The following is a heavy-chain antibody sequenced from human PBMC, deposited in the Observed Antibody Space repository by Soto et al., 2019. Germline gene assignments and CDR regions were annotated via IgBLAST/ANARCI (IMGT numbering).Heavy chain of an antibody. CDR3: ANDCGHSYGYDAFDI. CDR2: ISYDGSNK. J-gene: IGHJ3*02. Sequence: PGGSLRLSCAASGFTFSSYGMNWVRQAPGKGLEWVAVISYDGSNKYYADSVKGRFTISRDNSKNTLYLQMNSLRAEDTAVYYCANDCGHSYGYDAFDIWGQGTMVTVSS. V-gene: IGHV3-30*18. CDR1: GFTFSSYG. D-gene: IGHD5-18*01.